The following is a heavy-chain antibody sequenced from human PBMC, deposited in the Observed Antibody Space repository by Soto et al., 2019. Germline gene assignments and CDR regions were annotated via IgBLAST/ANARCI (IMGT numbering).Heavy chain of an antibody. CDR2: ISAYNGNT. CDR3: ARDRTYYYDSSGSLAYYYYGMDV. D-gene: IGHD3-22*01. V-gene: IGHV1-18*01. J-gene: IGHJ6*02. CDR1: GYTFTSYG. Sequence: GASVKVSCKAPGYTFTSYGISWVRQAPGQGLEWVGWISAYNGNTNYAQKLQGRVAMTTDTSTSTAYMELRSLRSDDTAVYYCARDRTYYYDSSGSLAYYYYGMDVWGQGTLVTVSS.